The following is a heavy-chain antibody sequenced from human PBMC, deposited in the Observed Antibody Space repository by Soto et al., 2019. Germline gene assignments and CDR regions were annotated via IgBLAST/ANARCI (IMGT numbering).Heavy chain of an antibody. D-gene: IGHD3-9*01. V-gene: IGHV4-61*01. CDR3: ARFDILTASMDV. Sequence: SETLSLTCTVSGDSVSNTYYSWSWIRQPPGKGLEWIGYIYYSGSTNYNPSLKSRVTISVDTSKNQFSLKLSSVTAADTAVYYCARFDILTASMDVWGQGTTVT. CDR2: IYYSGST. CDR1: GDSVSNTYYS. J-gene: IGHJ6*02.